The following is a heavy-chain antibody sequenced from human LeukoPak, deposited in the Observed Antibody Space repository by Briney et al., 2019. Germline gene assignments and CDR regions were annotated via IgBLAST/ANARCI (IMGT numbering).Heavy chain of an antibody. CDR1: GYSFTSYW. CDR3: ARAYYDFWSGYKEFDY. Sequence: GESLKISCKGSGYSFTSYWIGWVRQMPGKGLEWMGIIYPGDSDTRYNPSFQGQVTISADKSISTAYLQWSSLKASDTAMYYCARAYYDFWSGYKEFDYWGQGTLVTVSS. V-gene: IGHV5-51*01. J-gene: IGHJ4*02. CDR2: IYPGDSDT. D-gene: IGHD3-3*01.